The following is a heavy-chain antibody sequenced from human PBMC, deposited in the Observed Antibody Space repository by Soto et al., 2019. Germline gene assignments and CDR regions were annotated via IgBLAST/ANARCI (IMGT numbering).Heavy chain of an antibody. CDR3: AKDSPVGDY. CDR2: ISYDGSNK. Sequence: GGSLRLSCAASGFTFSNFGMHWVRQAPGKGLEWVAVISYDGSNKYYTDSVKGRFTISRDDSKNTLSLQMNSLRTEDTAVYYCAKDSPVGDYWGQGTLVTVSS. D-gene: IGHD1-26*01. V-gene: IGHV3-30*18. CDR1: GFTFSNFG. J-gene: IGHJ4*02.